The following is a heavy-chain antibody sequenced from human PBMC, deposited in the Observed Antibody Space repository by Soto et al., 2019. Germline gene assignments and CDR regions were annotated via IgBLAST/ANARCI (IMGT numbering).Heavy chain of an antibody. CDR1: GYTFTNND. V-gene: IGHV1-8*02. Sequence: SVKVSCNASGYTFTNNDVSWVRQATGQGLEWMGWMNPGSGDTGYAQKFQGRVTMTRDISIATAYMELNSLTSEDTAIYHCERRESFGSLNWFDPWGQGTLVTVSS. D-gene: IGHD5-18*01. CDR2: MNPGSGDT. CDR3: ERRESFGSLNWFDP. J-gene: IGHJ5*02.